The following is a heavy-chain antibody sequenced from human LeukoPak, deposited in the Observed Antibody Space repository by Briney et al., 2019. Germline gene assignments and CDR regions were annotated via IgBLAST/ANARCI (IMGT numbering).Heavy chain of an antibody. CDR1: GFAVSNNY. CDR3: ARAYDSSGYWPEYFHH. Sequence: GGSLRLSCAASGFAVSNNYMSWVRQAPGKGLEWVSIIYGGGSTYYADSVNGRFTISRHNSKNTLSLQMNSLRTEDTAVYYCARAYDSSGYWPEYFHHWGQGTLVTVSS. J-gene: IGHJ1*01. CDR2: IYGGGST. D-gene: IGHD3-22*01. V-gene: IGHV3-53*04.